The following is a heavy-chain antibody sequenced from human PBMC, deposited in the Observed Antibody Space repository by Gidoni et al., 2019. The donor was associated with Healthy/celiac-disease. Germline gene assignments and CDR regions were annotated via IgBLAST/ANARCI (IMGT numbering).Heavy chain of an antibody. CDR1: GFTFDDYA. J-gene: IGHJ6*02. Sequence: EVQLVESGGGLVQPGRSLRLSCAASGFTFDDYAMHWVREAPGKGLEWVSGISWNSGSIGYADSVKGRFTISRDNAKNSLYLQMNSLRAEDTALYYCAKSADVEMATNYGMDVWGQGTTVTVSS. V-gene: IGHV3-9*01. CDR3: AKSADVEMATNYGMDV. D-gene: IGHD5-12*01. CDR2: ISWNSGSI.